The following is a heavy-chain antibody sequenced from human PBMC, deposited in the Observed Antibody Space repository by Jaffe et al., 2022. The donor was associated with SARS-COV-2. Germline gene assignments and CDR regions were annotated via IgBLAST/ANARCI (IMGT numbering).Heavy chain of an antibody. CDR2: ISYDGSNK. D-gene: IGHD5-18*01. CDR1: GFTFSSYA. CDR3: ARAGSGYSFLLWMNSDRYYMDV. V-gene: IGHV3-30*04. Sequence: QVQLVESGGGVVQPGRSLRLSCAASGFTFSSYAMHWVRQAPGKGLEWVAVISYDGSNKYYADSVKGRFTISRDNSKNTLYLQMNSLRAEDTAVYYCARAGSGYSFLLWMNSDRYYMDVWGKGTTVTVSS. J-gene: IGHJ6*03.